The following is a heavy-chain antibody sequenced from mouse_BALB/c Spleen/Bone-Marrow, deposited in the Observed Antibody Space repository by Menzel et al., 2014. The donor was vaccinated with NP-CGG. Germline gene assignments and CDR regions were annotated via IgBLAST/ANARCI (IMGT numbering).Heavy chain of an antibody. J-gene: IGHJ2*01. V-gene: IGHV1S81*02. Sequence: VQLQESGAELVKPGASVKLSCKASGYTFTSYYMYWVKQRPGQGLEWIGEINPSNGGTNFNEKFKSRATLTVDKSSGTAYTQLSSLTSEDSAVYYCTRGRTWDFDYWGQGTTLTVSS. CDR2: INPSNGGT. D-gene: IGHD4-1*01. CDR1: GYTFTSYY. CDR3: TRGRTWDFDY.